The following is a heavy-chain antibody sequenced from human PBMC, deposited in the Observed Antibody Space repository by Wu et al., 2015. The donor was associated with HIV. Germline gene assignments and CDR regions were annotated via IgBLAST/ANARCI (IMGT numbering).Heavy chain of an antibody. V-gene: IGHV1-18*01. CDR1: GGTFSSYA. D-gene: IGHD3-22*01. J-gene: IGHJ4*02. CDR2: ISAYNGNT. Sequence: QVHLVQFGGEVKKPGSSVKVSCKASGGTFSSYAISWVRQAPGQGLEWMGWISAYNGNTNYAQNLQGRVTMTTDTSTSTTYMELRSLRSDDTAVYYCAKTPYPYYDISAYLDYWGQGTLVTVSS. CDR3: AKTPYPYYDISAYLDY.